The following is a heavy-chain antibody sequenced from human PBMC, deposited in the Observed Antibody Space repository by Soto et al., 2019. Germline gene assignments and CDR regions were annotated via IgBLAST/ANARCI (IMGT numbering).Heavy chain of an antibody. Sequence: GGSLRLSCAASGFTFKDFAMSWVRLAPGRGLEWVSGISGSGVSTYYAASVKGRFTISRDNSKITVYLQMNSLRDEDTAIYYCARDRTFNFYYGMDVWGQGTTVTVSS. CDR2: ISGSGVST. CDR1: GFTFKDFA. J-gene: IGHJ6*02. CDR3: ARDRTFNFYYGMDV. V-gene: IGHV3-23*01.